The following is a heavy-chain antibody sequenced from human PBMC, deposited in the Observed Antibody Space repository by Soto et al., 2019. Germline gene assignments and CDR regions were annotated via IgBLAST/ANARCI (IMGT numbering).Heavy chain of an antibody. Sequence: ASETLSLTCTVSGGSISSGGYYWSWIRQHPGKGLEWIGYIYYSGSTYYNPSLKSRVTISVDTSKNQFSLKLSSVTAADTAVYYCARASRVTNYGDYEENWFDPWGQGTLVTVSS. D-gene: IGHD4-17*01. CDR2: IYYSGST. CDR1: GGSISSGGYY. V-gene: IGHV4-31*03. CDR3: ARASRVTNYGDYEENWFDP. J-gene: IGHJ5*02.